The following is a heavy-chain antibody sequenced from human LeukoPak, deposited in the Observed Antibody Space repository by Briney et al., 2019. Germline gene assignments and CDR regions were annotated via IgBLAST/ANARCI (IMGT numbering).Heavy chain of an antibody. J-gene: IGHJ4*02. D-gene: IGHD2-15*01. V-gene: IGHV3-23*01. CDR2: ISGSGDNT. CDR1: GFTFSNYA. Sequence: GESLRLSCAASGFTFSNYAMSWVRQAPGKGLEWVSAISGSGDNTYYADSVKGRFTISRDNSKNTLSLQMNSLRAEDTAVYYCAKDPRGDCSGGSCHYLQYWGQGTLVTVSS. CDR3: AKDPRGDCSGGSCHYLQY.